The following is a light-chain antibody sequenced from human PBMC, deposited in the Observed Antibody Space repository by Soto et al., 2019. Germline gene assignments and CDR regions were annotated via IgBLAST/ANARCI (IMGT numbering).Light chain of an antibody. V-gene: IGLV2-14*01. CDR2: EVS. Sequence: QSALTQPASVSGSPGQSITISCTGTSSVVGGYNYVSWYQQHPGKAPKLMIYEVSKRPSGVSNRFSGSKSGNTASLTISGLHAEDEADYYCSSYTSSSTRVFGGGTKLTVL. CDR3: SSYTSSSTRV. CDR1: SSVVGGYNY. J-gene: IGLJ2*01.